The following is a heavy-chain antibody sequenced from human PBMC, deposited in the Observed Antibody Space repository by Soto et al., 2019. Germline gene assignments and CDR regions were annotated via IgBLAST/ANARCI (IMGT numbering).Heavy chain of an antibody. D-gene: IGHD3-9*01. CDR1: GGSIRSSTYY. CDR2: IYYSGST. V-gene: IGHV4-39*01. J-gene: IGHJ4*02. CDR3: ARHFYDFLTGPVPYYFDY. Sequence: SETLSLTCTVSGGSIRSSTYYWGWIRQPPGKGLEWIGSIYYSGSTYYNPSLKSRVIISVDTSKNQFSLKLRSVTAADTAVYYCARHFYDFLTGPVPYYFDYWGQGTLVT.